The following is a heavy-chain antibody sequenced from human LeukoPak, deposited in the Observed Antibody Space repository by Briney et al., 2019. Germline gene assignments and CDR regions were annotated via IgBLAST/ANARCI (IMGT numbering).Heavy chain of an antibody. CDR2: ISWNSGSI. CDR3: AKDECSSTSCSFDY. D-gene: IGHD2-2*01. J-gene: IGHJ4*02. V-gene: IGHV3-9*03. CDR1: GFTFDDYA. Sequence: PGRSLRLSCAASGFTFDDYAMHWVRQAPGKGLEWVSGISWNSGSIGYADSVKGRFTISRDNAKNSLYLQMNSLRAEDMALYYCAKDECSSTSCSFDYWGQGTLVTVSS.